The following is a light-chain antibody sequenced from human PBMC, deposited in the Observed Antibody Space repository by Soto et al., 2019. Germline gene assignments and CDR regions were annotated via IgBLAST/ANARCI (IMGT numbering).Light chain of an antibody. CDR2: DAS. J-gene: IGKJ5*01. V-gene: IGKV3D-20*01. Sequence: EIVLTQSPGTLSLSPGERATLSCRSSQSVTSRFFAWYQQRPGLAPRLLIYDASSRATGIPDRFSGSGSGTEFTLTISSLQSEDFAVYYCQQYNTWPPITFGQGTRLEIK. CDR1: QSVTSRF. CDR3: QQYNTWPPIT.